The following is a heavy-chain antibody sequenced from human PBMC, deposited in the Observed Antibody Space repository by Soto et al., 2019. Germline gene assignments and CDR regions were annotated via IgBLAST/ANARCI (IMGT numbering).Heavy chain of an antibody. Sequence: QVQLVQSGAEVKKPGASVKGSCKASGYTFTSYAMHWVRQAPGQRLEWMGWINAGNGNTKYSQKFQGRVTITRDTSASTAYMELSSLRSEDTAVYYCARQSVVYSFADYWGQGTLVTVSS. J-gene: IGHJ4*02. CDR2: INAGNGNT. D-gene: IGHD2-8*02. V-gene: IGHV1-3*01. CDR3: ARQSVVYSFADY. CDR1: GYTFTSYA.